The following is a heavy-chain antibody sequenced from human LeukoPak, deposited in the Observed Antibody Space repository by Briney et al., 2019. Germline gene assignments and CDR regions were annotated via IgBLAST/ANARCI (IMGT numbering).Heavy chain of an antibody. Sequence: ASVKVSCKASGYTSTGYYMHWVRQAPGQGLEWMGWINPNSGGTNYAQKFQGRVTMTRDTSISTAYMELSRLRSDDTAVYYCARVEWELLRASDYWGQGTLVTVSS. CDR2: INPNSGGT. J-gene: IGHJ4*02. CDR1: GYTSTGYY. V-gene: IGHV1-2*02. CDR3: ARVEWELLRASDY. D-gene: IGHD1-26*01.